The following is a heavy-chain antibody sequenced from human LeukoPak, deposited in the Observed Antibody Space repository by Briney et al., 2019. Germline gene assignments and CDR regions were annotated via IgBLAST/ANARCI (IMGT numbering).Heavy chain of an antibody. D-gene: IGHD6-13*01. V-gene: IGHV5-51*01. CDR2: SYPGDSGT. CDR1: GYSFTSYW. CDR3: ARPRQQLSEDGPFDI. J-gene: IGHJ3*02. Sequence: KSGESLKISCKSSGYSFTSYWIGWVRQMPGKGLEWMGISYPGDSGTRYSPSFQGQVTFSADKSINTAYLQWNSLKASDTAMYYCARPRQQLSEDGPFDIWGQGTMVTVSS.